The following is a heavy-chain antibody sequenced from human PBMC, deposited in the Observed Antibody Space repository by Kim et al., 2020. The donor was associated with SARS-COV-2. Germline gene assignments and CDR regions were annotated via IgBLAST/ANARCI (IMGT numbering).Heavy chain of an antibody. J-gene: IGHJ4*02. V-gene: IGHV3-33*01. CDR1: GFTFSSYG. Sequence: GGSLRLSCAASGFTFSSYGMHWVRQAPGKGLEWVAVIWYDGSNKYYADSVKGRFTISRDNSKNTLYLQMNSLRAEDTAVYYCARDYYYDSSGYCGYWGQGTLVTVSS. CDR3: ARDYYYDSSGYCGY. D-gene: IGHD3-22*01. CDR2: IWYDGSNK.